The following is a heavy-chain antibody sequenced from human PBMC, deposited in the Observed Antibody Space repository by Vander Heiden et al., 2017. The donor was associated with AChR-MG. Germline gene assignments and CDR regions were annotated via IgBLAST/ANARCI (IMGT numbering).Heavy chain of an antibody. Sequence: QVQLVQSGAEVKKPGASVKVSCKASAYTFTGYYMHWVRQAPGQGLEWMGWINPNSGGTNYAQKFQGRVTMTRDTSISTAYMGLSRLRSDDTAVYYCARSSFTVVTPIGYWCQGTLVTVSS. V-gene: IGHV1-2*02. J-gene: IGHJ4*02. CDR1: AYTFTGYY. CDR2: INPNSGGT. D-gene: IGHD2-21*02. CDR3: ARSSFTVVTPIGY.